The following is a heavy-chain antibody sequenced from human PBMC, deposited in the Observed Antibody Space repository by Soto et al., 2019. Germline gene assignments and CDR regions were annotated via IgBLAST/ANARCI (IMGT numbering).Heavy chain of an antibody. D-gene: IGHD6-19*01. CDR3: ARDPLAVAGTIDWFDP. CDR2: IIPILGIA. Sequence: GASVKVSCKASGGTFSSYTISWVRQAPGQGLEWMGRIIPILGIANYAQKFQGRVTITADKSTSTAYMELSSLRSEDTAVYYCARDPLAVAGTIDWFDPWGQGTLVTVS. J-gene: IGHJ5*02. CDR1: GGTFSSYT. V-gene: IGHV1-69*04.